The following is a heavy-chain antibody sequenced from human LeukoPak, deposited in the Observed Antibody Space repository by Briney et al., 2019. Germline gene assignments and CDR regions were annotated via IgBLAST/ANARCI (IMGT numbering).Heavy chain of an antibody. CDR3: ARFIAAGTNDRFDP. V-gene: IGHV3-7*01. J-gene: IGHJ5*02. Sequence: GGSLRLSCAASGFTFSSYWMSWVRQAPGKGLEWVANIKQDGSEKYYVDSVKGRFTISRDNAKNSLYLQMNSLRAEDTAVYYCARFIAAGTNDRFDPWGQGTLVTVSS. CDR1: GFTFSSYW. CDR2: IKQDGSEK. D-gene: IGHD6-13*01.